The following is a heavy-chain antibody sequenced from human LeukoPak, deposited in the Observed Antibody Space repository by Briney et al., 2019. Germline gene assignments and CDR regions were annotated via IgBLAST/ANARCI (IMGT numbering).Heavy chain of an antibody. Sequence: QPGGSLRLSCAASGFTFSSYAMSWVRQAPGKGLEWVSAISGSGGSTYYADSVKGRFTISRDNSKNTLYLQMNSLRAEDTAVYYCAKDPSDITIFGVVINWFDPWGQGTLVTVSS. CDR3: AKDPSDITIFGVVINWFDP. V-gene: IGHV3-23*01. J-gene: IGHJ5*02. D-gene: IGHD3-3*01. CDR1: GFTFSSYA. CDR2: ISGSGGST.